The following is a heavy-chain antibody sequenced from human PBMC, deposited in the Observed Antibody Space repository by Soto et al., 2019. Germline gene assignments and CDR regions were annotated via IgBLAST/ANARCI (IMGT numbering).Heavy chain of an antibody. D-gene: IGHD2-2*03. J-gene: IGHJ4*02. V-gene: IGHV4-59*01. CDR1: GGSISSYY. CDR2: IYYSGST. Sequence: SETLSLTCTVSGGSISSYYWSWIRQPPGKGLEWIGYIYYSGSTNYNPSLKSRVTISVDTSKNQFSLKLSSVTAADTAVYYCARDPHGYCSSTSCSMYFDYWGQGTLVTVSS. CDR3: ARDPHGYCSSTSCSMYFDY.